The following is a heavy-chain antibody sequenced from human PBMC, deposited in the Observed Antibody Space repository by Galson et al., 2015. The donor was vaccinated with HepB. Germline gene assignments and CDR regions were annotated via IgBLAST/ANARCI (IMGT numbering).Heavy chain of an antibody. CDR1: GDSVSSNSAA. V-gene: IGHV6-1*01. CDR2: TYYRSKWYT. Sequence: CAISGDSVSSNSAAWNWIRQSPSRGLEWLGRTYYRSKWYTDYAVFVRSRITINPDTSKNQFSLQLNSVTPEDTAAYYCAREQRYCSTTGCLSFDYWGQGTLVTVSS. J-gene: IGHJ4*02. D-gene: IGHD2-2*01. CDR3: AREQRYCSTTGCLSFDY.